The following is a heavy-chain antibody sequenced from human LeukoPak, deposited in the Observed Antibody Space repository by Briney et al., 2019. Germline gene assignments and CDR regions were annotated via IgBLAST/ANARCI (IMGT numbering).Heavy chain of an antibody. J-gene: IGHJ6*02. V-gene: IGHV1-2*02. CDR2: INPNSGGT. Sequence: ASVKVSCKASGYTFTGYYMHWVRQAPGQGLEWMGWINPNSGGTNYAQKFQDRVTMTRDTSISTAYMELSRLRSDDTAVYYCANEYYYDSSGGYYYYYYGMDVWGQGTTVTVSS. D-gene: IGHD3-22*01. CDR1: GYTFTGYY. CDR3: ANEYYYDSSGGYYYYYYGMDV.